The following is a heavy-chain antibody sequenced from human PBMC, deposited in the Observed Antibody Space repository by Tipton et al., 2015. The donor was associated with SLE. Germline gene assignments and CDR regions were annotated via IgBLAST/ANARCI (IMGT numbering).Heavy chain of an antibody. D-gene: IGHD3-3*01. CDR2: IYFIGST. CDR3: AREPRSGYHDY. J-gene: IGHJ4*02. CDR1: GGSIISGSNY. V-gene: IGHV4-61*09. Sequence: TLSLTCTVSGGSIISGSNYWNWIRQSAGKGLEWIGHIYFIGSTNYNPSLKSRATISLDTSKNQFSLQLSSVTAADTAVYYCAREPRSGYHDYWGQGTLVIVSS.